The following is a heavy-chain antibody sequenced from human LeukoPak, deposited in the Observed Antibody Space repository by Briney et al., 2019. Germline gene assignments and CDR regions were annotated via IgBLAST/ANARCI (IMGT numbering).Heavy chain of an antibody. CDR1: GGSISSYY. J-gene: IGHJ3*02. CDR2: IYYTGST. V-gene: IGHV4-59*12. CDR3: ARLTIRDDAFDI. Sequence: PSETLSLTCTVTGGSISSYYWSWIRQPPGKGLEWIGYIYYTGSTNYNPSLKSRVSISIDTSKNQFSLKLTSVTAADTAVYYCARLTIRDDAFDIWGQGTLVTVSS. D-gene: IGHD3-10*01.